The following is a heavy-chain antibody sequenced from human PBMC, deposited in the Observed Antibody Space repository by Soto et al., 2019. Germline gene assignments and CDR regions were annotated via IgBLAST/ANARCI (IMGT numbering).Heavy chain of an antibody. V-gene: IGHV3-30*18. J-gene: IGHJ6*03. D-gene: IGHD4-4*01. Sequence: QVQLVESGGGVVQPGRSLRLSCAASGFTFSSYGMHWVRQAPGKGLEWVAVISYDGSNNYYADSVKGRFTISRDNSKNTLYLQMNSLRAEDTAVYYCAKDAPPYSNYYYYYMDVWGKGTTVTVSS. CDR2: ISYDGSNN. CDR1: GFTFSSYG. CDR3: AKDAPPYSNYYYYYMDV.